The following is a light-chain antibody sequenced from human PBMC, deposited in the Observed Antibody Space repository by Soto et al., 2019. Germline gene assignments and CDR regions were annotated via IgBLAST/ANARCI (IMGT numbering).Light chain of an antibody. CDR3: QQRSNWPPYT. CDR1: QSVSTY. Sequence: EIVLTQSPATLSLSPGERATLSCMASQSVSTYLAWYQQKRGQAPRLLIYDASNRATGIPARFSGSGSGTNFTLTISSLEPEDFAVYYCQQRSNWPPYTFGQGTRLEIK. J-gene: IGKJ5*01. V-gene: IGKV3-11*01. CDR2: DAS.